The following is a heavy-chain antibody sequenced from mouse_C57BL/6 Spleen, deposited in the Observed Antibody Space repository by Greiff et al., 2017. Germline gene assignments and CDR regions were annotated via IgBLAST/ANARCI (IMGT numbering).Heavy chain of an antibody. CDR2: ISSGGSYT. V-gene: IGHV5-6*01. CDR1: GFTFSSYG. Sequence: EVKLVESGGDLVKPGGSLKLSCAASGFTFSSYGMSWVRQTPDKRLEWVATISSGGSYTYYPDSVKGRFTISRDNAKNTLYLQMSSLKSEDAAMYYCARQLVYYAMDYWGQGTSVTVSS. CDR3: ARQLVYYAMDY. J-gene: IGHJ4*01.